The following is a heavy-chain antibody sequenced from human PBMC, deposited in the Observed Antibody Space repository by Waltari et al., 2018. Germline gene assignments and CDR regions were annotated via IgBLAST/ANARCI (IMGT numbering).Heavy chain of an antibody. CDR3: ARRLGRNYGDTNWFDP. Sequence: EVQLVQSGAEVKKPGESLKISCKGSGYSFTSYWIGWVRQMPGKGLEWMGIIYPGDSETRYSPSFQGQVTISADKSISTAYLQWSSLKASDTAMYYCARRLGRNYGDTNWFDPWGQGTLVTVSS. V-gene: IGHV5-51*03. D-gene: IGHD4-17*01. J-gene: IGHJ5*02. CDR2: IYPGDSET. CDR1: GYSFTSYW.